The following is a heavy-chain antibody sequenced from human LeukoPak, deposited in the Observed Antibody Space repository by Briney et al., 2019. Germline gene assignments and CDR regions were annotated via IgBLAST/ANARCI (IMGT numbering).Heavy chain of an antibody. CDR3: ARDGGWELLQATFDY. Sequence: GGSLRLSCAASGFTFSSYWMSWVRQAPGKGLEWVANIKQDGSEKYYVDSVKGRFTISRDNAKNSLYLQMNSLRAEDTAVYYCARDGGWELLQATFDYWGQGTLVTVSS. CDR2: IKQDGSEK. V-gene: IGHV3-7*01. CDR1: GFTFSSYW. D-gene: IGHD1-26*01. J-gene: IGHJ4*02.